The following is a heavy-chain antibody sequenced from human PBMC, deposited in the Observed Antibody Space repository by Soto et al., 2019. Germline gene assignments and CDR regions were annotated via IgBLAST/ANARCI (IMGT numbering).Heavy chain of an antibody. Sequence: QVQLVQSGAEVKKPGSSVKVSCKASGGTFSSYAISWVRQAPGQGLEWMGGIIPIFGTANYAQKFQGRVTITADESTSTAYMELSSLSSGDTAVYYCARARCHNGVCYEGFPHWGQGTLVTVSS. CDR3: ARARCHNGVCYEGFPH. CDR2: IIPIFGTA. V-gene: IGHV1-69*01. J-gene: IGHJ4*02. D-gene: IGHD2-8*01. CDR1: GGTFSSYA.